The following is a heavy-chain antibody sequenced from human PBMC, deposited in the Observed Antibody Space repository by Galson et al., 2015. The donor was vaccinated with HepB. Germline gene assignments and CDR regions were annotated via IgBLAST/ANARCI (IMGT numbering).Heavy chain of an antibody. V-gene: IGHV5-51*01. D-gene: IGHD6-6*01. CDR3: AGRVISSSASIDYYYYGMDV. CDR2: IYPGDSDS. J-gene: IGHJ6*02. CDR1: GYNFADYW. Sequence: QSGAEVKKPGESLRISCKGSGYNFADYWIGWVRQMPGKGLEWMGIIYPGDSDSRYSPSFQGQVTISADKSISTAYLQWSSLKASDTAMYYCAGRVISSSASIDYYYYGMDVWGQGTTVTVSS.